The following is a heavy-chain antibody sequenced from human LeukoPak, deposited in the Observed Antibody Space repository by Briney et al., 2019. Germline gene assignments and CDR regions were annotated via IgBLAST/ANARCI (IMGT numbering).Heavy chain of an antibody. CDR2: IYYSGST. J-gene: IGHJ4*02. D-gene: IGHD3-10*01. CDR3: ARGSGLWFGELSHNY. CDR1: GGSISSYY. V-gene: IGHV4-59*01. Sequence: SETLSLTCTVSGGSISSYYWSWLRQPPGKGLEWIGYIYYSGSTNYNPSLKSRVTISVDTSKNQFSLKLSSVTAADTAVYYCARGSGLWFGELSHNYWGQGTLVTVSS.